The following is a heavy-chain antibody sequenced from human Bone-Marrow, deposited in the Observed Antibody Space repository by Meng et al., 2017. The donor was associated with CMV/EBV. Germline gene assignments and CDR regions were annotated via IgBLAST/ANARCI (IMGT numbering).Heavy chain of an antibody. CDR1: GFTFSSYW. CDR2: INSDGSST. Sequence: GGSLRLSCAASGFTFSSYWMHWVRQAPGKGLVWVSRINSDGSSTSYADSVKGRFTISRDNSKNTLYLQMNSLRAEDTAVYYCAKVRTTMVRGGGLFDYWGQGTLVTVSS. V-gene: IGHV3-74*01. D-gene: IGHD3-10*01. CDR3: AKVRTTMVRGGGLFDY. J-gene: IGHJ4*02.